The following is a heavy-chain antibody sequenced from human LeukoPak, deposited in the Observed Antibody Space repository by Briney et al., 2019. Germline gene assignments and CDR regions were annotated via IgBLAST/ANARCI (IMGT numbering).Heavy chain of an antibody. V-gene: IGHV4-39*01. Sequence: GSLRLSCAASGFTFSSYAMSWVRQVPGKGLDWIGSIYYSGTTYYNPSLKSRVTISIDTSNNQFSLKLSSVTAADTAVYYCARRSSANWFDPWGQGTLVTVSS. CDR3: ARRSSANWFDP. CDR1: GFTFSSYA. J-gene: IGHJ5*02. CDR2: IYYSGTT. D-gene: IGHD3-22*01.